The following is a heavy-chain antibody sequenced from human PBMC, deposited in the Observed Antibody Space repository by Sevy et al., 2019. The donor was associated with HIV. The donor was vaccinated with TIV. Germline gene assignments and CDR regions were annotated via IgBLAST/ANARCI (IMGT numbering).Heavy chain of an antibody. CDR2: LSFGCGEI. J-gene: IGHJ4*02. CDR1: GFTFSKYS. D-gene: IGHD2-8*01. CDR3: AREGCTKPHDY. Sequence: GGSLRLSCAASGFTFSKYSMSWVRQPPGKGLEWVSTLSFGCGEINYADSVKGRFTISRKNSKSPVYLQMNNLRPEDTAVYYCAREGCTKPHDYWGQGTLVTVSS. V-gene: IGHV3-23*01.